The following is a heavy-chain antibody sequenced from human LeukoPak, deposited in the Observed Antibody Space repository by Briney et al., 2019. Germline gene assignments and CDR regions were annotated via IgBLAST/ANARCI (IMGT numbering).Heavy chain of an antibody. CDR1: GFTFSSYE. D-gene: IGHD5-18*01. J-gene: IGHJ4*02. CDR3: ARGSRRHSFYYFDY. Sequence: GGSLRLSCAASGFTFSSYEMNWVRQAPGKGLEWVSYISSSGSTIYYADSVKGRFTISRDNAKNSLYLQMNSLRAEDTVVYYCARGSRRHSFYYFDYWGQGTLVTVSS. CDR2: ISSSGSTI. V-gene: IGHV3-48*03.